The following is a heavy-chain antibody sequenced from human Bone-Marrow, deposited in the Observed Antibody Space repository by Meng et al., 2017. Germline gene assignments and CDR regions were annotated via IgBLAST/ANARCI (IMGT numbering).Heavy chain of an antibody. CDR1: GFTFSSYW. CDR3: ARFTPFDY. J-gene: IGHJ4*02. CDR2: INTDGSST. V-gene: IGHV3-74*01. Sequence: EVNLVESGGALVQPGGSLRLSCTASGFTFSSYWMHWVRQAPGKGPVWVSRINTDGSSTDYADSVKGRFTISRDNAKNTLYLQMNSLRAEDTAMYYCARFTPFDYWGQGTLVTVSS.